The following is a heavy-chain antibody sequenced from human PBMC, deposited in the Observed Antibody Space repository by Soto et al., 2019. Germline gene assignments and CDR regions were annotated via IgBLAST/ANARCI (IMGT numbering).Heavy chain of an antibody. J-gene: IGHJ4*02. Sequence: SETLSLTCTVSGGSISSYYWSWIRQPPGKGLEWIGYIYYSGSTNYNPSLKSRVTISVDTSKNQFSLKLSSVTAADTAVYYFASELKGAFDYWGQGTLVTVSS. D-gene: IGHD1-7*01. CDR1: GGSISSYY. V-gene: IGHV4-59*08. CDR3: ASELKGAFDY. CDR2: IYYSGST.